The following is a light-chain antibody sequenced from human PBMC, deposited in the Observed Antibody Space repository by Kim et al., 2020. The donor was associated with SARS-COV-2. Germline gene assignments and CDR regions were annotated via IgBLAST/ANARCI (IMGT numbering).Light chain of an antibody. CDR3: QLWDDDSDHWV. CDR2: YDS. Sequence: SYELTQPPSVSVAPGQTARLTCGGNNIGTKSVHGYQQKPGQAPVVVIFYDSDRPSGIPERISGSNSGDTATLTINRVEAGDEADYYCQLWDDDSDHWVFGGGTQLTVL. CDR1: NIGTKS. J-gene: IGLJ3*02. V-gene: IGLV3-21*04.